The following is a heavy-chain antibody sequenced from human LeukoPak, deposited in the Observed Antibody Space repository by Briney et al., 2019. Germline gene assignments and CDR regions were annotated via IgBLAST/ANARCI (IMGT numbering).Heavy chain of an antibody. CDR3: ARQLGYCSSTSCYADKVDY. J-gene: IGHJ4*02. V-gene: IGHV4-39*01. D-gene: IGHD2-2*01. Sequence: PSETLSLTCTVSGGSISSSSYYWGWIRQPPRKGLEWIGSIYYSGSTYYNPSLKSRVTISVDTSKNQFSLKLSSVTAADTAVYYCARQLGYCSSTSCYADKVDYWGQGTLVTVSS. CDR2: IYYSGST. CDR1: GGSISSSSYY.